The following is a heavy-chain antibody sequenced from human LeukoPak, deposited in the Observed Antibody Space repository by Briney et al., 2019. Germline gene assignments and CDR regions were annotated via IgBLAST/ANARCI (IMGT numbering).Heavy chain of an antibody. Sequence: GGSLRLSCAASGFTFSSYAMSWVRQAPGKGLEWVSAISGSTGSTYYADSVRGRFTISRDNSKSTLYLQMNSLRAEDTAVYYCAKDDHGGSGWRDYFDYWGQGTLVTVSS. CDR1: GFTFSSYA. CDR3: AKDDHGGSGWRDYFDY. CDR2: ISGSTGST. V-gene: IGHV3-23*01. D-gene: IGHD6-19*01. J-gene: IGHJ4*02.